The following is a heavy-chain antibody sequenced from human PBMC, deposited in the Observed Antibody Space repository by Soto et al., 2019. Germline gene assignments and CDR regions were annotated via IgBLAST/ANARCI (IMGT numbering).Heavy chain of an antibody. D-gene: IGHD2-15*01. Sequence: QVQLVESGGGVVQPGRSLRLSCAASGFTFSSYGMHWVHQAPGKGLEWVAVISYDGSNKYYADSVKGRFTISRDNSXNXLXXQMNSLRAEDTAVYYCAKDRCGGSCYYYYYYGMDVWGQGTTVTVSS. J-gene: IGHJ6*02. V-gene: IGHV3-30*18. CDR3: AKDRCGGSCYYYYYYGMDV. CDR2: ISYDGSNK. CDR1: GFTFSSYG.